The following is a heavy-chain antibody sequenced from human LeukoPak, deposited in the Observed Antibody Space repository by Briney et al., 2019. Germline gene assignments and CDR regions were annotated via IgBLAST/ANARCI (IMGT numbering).Heavy chain of an antibody. CDR1: GGTFSSYA. Sequence: GASVKVSCKASGGTFSSYAISWVRQAPGQGLEWMGGIIPIFGTANYAQKFQGRVTITADESTSTAYTELSSLRSEDTAVYYCARDNCSSTSCPRNYYYYGMDVWGQGTTVTVSS. D-gene: IGHD2-2*01. CDR2: IIPIFGTA. CDR3: ARDNCSSTSCPRNYYYYGMDV. J-gene: IGHJ6*02. V-gene: IGHV1-69*13.